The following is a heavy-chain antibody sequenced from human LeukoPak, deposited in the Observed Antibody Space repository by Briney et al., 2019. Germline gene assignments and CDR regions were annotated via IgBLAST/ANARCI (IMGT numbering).Heavy chain of an antibody. D-gene: IGHD3-10*01. CDR3: ARVGSGSYYIHFDY. CDR2: IYYRGST. Sequence: PSETLSLTCTVSGGSISSYYWSWIRQPPGKGLEWIGYIYYRGSTNYNPSLKSRVTISVDTSKNQFSLKLSSVTAADTAVYYCARVGSGSYYIHFDYWGQGTLVTVSS. J-gene: IGHJ4*02. CDR1: GGSISSYY. V-gene: IGHV4-59*01.